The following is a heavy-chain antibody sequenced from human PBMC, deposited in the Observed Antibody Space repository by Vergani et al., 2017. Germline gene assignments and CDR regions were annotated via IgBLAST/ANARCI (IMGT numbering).Heavy chain of an antibody. V-gene: IGHV4-34*01. CDR2: INHSGST. Sequence: QVQLQQWGAGPLKPSETLSLTCAVYGGSFSGYYWSWIRQPPGKGLEWIGEINHSGSTNYNPSLKSRVTISVDTSKNQFSLKLSSVTAADTAVYYCARGIYIAVAAFDYWGQGTLVTVSS. CDR3: ARGIYIAVAAFDY. D-gene: IGHD6-19*01. J-gene: IGHJ4*02. CDR1: GGSFSGYY.